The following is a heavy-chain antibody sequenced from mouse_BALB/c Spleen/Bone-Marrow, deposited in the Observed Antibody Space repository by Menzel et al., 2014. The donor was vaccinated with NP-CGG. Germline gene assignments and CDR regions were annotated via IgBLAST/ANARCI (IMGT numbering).Heavy chain of an antibody. V-gene: IGHV14-4*02. CDR2: IDPENGDT. Sequence: VQLQQSGAELVRSGASVKLSCTASCFNIKDYYMHWVKQRPEQGLEWIGWIDPENGDTEYAPKFQGKATMTADTSSNTAYLQLSSLTSEDTAVYYCNGNYYAMDYWGQGTSVTVSS. D-gene: IGHD2-1*01. CDR1: CFNIKDYY. CDR3: NGNYYAMDY. J-gene: IGHJ4*01.